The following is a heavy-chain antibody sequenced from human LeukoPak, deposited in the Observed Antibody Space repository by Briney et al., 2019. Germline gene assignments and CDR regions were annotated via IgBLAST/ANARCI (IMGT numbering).Heavy chain of an antibody. J-gene: IGHJ4*02. D-gene: IGHD2-21*02. CDR1: GFTFSSYA. Sequence: GRSLRLSCAASGFTFSSYAMHWVRQAPGKGLEWVAVISYDESNKYYADSVKGRFTISRDNSKNTLYLQMNSLRAEDTAVYYCARDHTLVVTAMFDYWGQGTLVTVSS. CDR3: ARDHTLVVTAMFDY. V-gene: IGHV3-30-3*01. CDR2: ISYDESNK.